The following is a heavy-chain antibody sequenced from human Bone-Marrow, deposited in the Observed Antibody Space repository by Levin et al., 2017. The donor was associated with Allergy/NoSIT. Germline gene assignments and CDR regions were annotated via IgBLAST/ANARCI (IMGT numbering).Heavy chain of an antibody. CDR2: VNWSGDYT. CDR1: GFRFDDHA. J-gene: IGHJ5*02. V-gene: IGHV3-20*01. D-gene: IGHD2-15*01. CDR3: VRERDTSNTRYSSGTTCYPTYFDP. Sequence: GESLKISCAASGFRFDDHAMSWVRQAPGKGLEWVSGVNWSGDYTGYADSVKDRFTISRDNARNSLYLQMNSLRAEDTAFYHCVRERDTSNTRYSSGTTCYPTYFDPGGQGTLVTVSS.